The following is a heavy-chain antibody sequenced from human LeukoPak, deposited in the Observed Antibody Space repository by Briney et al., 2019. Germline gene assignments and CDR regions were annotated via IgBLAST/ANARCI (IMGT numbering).Heavy chain of an antibody. Sequence: PSETLSLTCTVSGGSISSYYWSWIRQPAGKGLEWIGRIYTSGSTNYNPSLKSRVTMSVDTSKNQFSLKLSSVTAADTAVYYCARDITMIVGDAFDIWGQGTMVTVSS. CDR2: IYTSGST. D-gene: IGHD3-22*01. J-gene: IGHJ3*02. CDR3: ARDITMIVGDAFDI. V-gene: IGHV4-4*07. CDR1: GGSISSYY.